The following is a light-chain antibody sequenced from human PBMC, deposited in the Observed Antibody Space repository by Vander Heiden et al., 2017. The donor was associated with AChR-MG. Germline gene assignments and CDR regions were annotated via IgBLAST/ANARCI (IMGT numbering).Light chain of an antibody. CDR1: SSDVGTYNY. Sequence: QSALTQPRSVSGSPGQSVTISCTGTSSDVGTYNYVPWYQYHPGKAPKLMIYDVSKRPSGVPDRFSGSKSGNTASLTISGLQAEDEADYYCCSYAGSSTYIFGPGTTVTVL. V-gene: IGLV2-11*01. J-gene: IGLJ1*01. CDR2: DVS. CDR3: CSYAGSSTYI.